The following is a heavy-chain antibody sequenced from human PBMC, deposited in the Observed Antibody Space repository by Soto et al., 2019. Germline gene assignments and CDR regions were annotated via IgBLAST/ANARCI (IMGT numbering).Heavy chain of an antibody. D-gene: IGHD6-19*01. CDR1: GFTFSTYA. CDR2: ISGSGDST. V-gene: IGHV3-23*01. J-gene: IGHJ4*02. Sequence: SLRLSCAASGFTFSTYAMNWVRQAPGKGLEWVSGISGSGDSTYYADSVKGRFTVSRDNSKNTLYLQMNSLRAEDTAVFYCAKERSSGWSLDYWGQGTLVTVSS. CDR3: AKERSSGWSLDY.